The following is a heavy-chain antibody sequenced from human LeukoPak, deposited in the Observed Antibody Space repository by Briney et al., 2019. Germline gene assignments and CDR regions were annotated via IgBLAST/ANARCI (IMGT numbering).Heavy chain of an antibody. Sequence: PGGSLRLSCAASGFTFSSYAIHWVRQAPGKGLEWVAVISYDGSNKYYADSVKGRFTISRDNSKNTLYLQMNSLRAEDTAVYYCAKEGSYYYGSGSYYNDLNYFDYWGQGTLVTVSS. CDR2: ISYDGSNK. CDR1: GFTFSSYA. V-gene: IGHV3-30-3*01. CDR3: AKEGSYYYGSGSYYNDLNYFDY. D-gene: IGHD3-10*01. J-gene: IGHJ4*02.